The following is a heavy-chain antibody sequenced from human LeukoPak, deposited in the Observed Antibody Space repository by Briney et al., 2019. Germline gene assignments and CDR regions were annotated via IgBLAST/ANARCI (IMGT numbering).Heavy chain of an antibody. CDR2: ISWDGGST. Sequence: GGSLRLSCAASGFTFDDYAMHWVRQAPGKGLEWVSLISWDGGSTYYADSVKGRFTISRDNSKNSLYLQMNSLRAEDTALYYCARDRRDYYYYYYMDVWGKGTTVTVSS. CDR1: GFTFDDYA. V-gene: IGHV3-43D*03. CDR3: ARDRRDYYYYYYMDV. J-gene: IGHJ6*03.